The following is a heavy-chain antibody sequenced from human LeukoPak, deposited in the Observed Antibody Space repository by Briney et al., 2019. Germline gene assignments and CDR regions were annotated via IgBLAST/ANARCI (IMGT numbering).Heavy chain of an antibody. CDR2: ISSSSSPI. Sequence: GGSLRLSCAASGFTFSTYSMHWVRQAPGKGLEWVSYISSSSSPIYYADSVKGRFTVSRDNAKNSLYLQMNSLRAEDTAVYYCARDRSIVLMVYAPPRDFDFWGQGTLVTVSS. CDR3: ARDRSIVLMVYAPPRDFDF. CDR1: GFTFSTYS. D-gene: IGHD2-8*01. J-gene: IGHJ4*02. V-gene: IGHV3-48*01.